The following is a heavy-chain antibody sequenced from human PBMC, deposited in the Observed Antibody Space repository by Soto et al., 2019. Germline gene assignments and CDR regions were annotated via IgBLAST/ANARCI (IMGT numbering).Heavy chain of an antibody. Sequence: GGSLRLSCAASGFTVSSNYMSWVRQAPGKGLEWVSVIYSGGSTYYADSVKGRFTISRHNSKNTLYLQMNSLRAEDTAVYYCARGYSGFRRDAFDIWGQGTMVTVSS. J-gene: IGHJ3*02. CDR1: GFTVSSNY. CDR2: IYSGGST. CDR3: ARGYSGFRRDAFDI. V-gene: IGHV3-53*04. D-gene: IGHD1-26*01.